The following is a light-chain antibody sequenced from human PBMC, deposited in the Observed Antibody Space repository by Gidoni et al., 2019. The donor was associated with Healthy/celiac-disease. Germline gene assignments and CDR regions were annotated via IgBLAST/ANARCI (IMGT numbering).Light chain of an antibody. CDR1: QSASRS. V-gene: IGKV3-15*01. J-gene: IGKJ4*01. Sequence: IVMTQSPATLSVSPGERATLSFRAGQSASRSLAWYQQKPGQAPRLLIDGASTRATGIPARFSGGGSGTEFTLTINSLQSEDFAVYFCQQYDAWPLTFGGGTRVEIK. CDR3: QQYDAWPLT. CDR2: GAS.